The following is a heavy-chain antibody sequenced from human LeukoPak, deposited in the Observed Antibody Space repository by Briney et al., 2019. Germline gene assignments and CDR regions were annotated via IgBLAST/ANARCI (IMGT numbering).Heavy chain of an antibody. V-gene: IGHV1-46*02. J-gene: IGHJ1*01. CDR3: ARGVFGELEKLMFQH. CDR2: INPSGGST. D-gene: IGHD3-10*02. Sequence: ASVKVSCKASGYTFNSYYIHWVRQAPGQGLEWMGIINPSGGSTRYPQKFQDRVTMTTDTSTSTVYMELSSLKSDDTAIYYCARGVFGELEKLMFQHWGQGTLVTVSS. CDR1: GYTFNSYY.